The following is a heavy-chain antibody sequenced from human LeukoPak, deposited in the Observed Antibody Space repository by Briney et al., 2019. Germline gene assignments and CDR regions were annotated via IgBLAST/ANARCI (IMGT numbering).Heavy chain of an antibody. CDR3: AKGGTRFAYSSMDV. J-gene: IGHJ6*02. D-gene: IGHD2-2*01. Sequence: GGSLRLSCAASGFTFTGYAMTWVRQAPGKGLEWVSVISAGGDETFYADSVKGRFTISRDNSRNTLYLQMNSLRAEDTALYYCAKGGTRFAYSSMDVWAQGTTVTVSS. CDR2: ISAGGDET. V-gene: IGHV3-23*01. CDR1: GFTFTGYA.